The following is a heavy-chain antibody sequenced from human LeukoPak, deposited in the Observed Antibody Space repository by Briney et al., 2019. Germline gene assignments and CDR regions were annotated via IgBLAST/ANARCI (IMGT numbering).Heavy chain of an antibody. D-gene: IGHD3-9*01. CDR3: AKGTVTGYFPQYYFDY. V-gene: IGHV3-23*01. Sequence: GSLRLSCAASGFIFSSYGIHWVRQAPGKGLEWVSAISGSGGSTYYADSVKGRFTISRDNSKNTLYLQMNSLRAEDTAVYYCAKGTVTGYFPQYYFDYWGQGTLVTVSS. CDR1: GFIFSSYG. J-gene: IGHJ4*02. CDR2: ISGSGGST.